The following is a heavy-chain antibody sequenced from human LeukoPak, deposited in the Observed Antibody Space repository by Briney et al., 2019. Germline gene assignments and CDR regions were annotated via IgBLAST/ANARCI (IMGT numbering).Heavy chain of an antibody. Sequence: GGSLRLSCAASGFTFSSYAMSWVRQAPGKGLEWVAVIWYDGSNKYYADPVKGRFTISRDNSKNTLYLQMNSLRAEDTAVYYCARDRREYDFWSGYYDYWGQGTLVTVSS. CDR2: IWYDGSNK. V-gene: IGHV3-33*08. J-gene: IGHJ4*02. CDR3: ARDRREYDFWSGYYDY. D-gene: IGHD3-3*01. CDR1: GFTFSSYA.